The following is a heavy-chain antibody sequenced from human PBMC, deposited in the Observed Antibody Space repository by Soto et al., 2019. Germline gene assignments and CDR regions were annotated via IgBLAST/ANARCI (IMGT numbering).Heavy chain of an antibody. D-gene: IGHD3-22*01. CDR1: GFTFSSYG. CDR2: ISYDGSNK. J-gene: IGHJ4*02. V-gene: IGHV3-30*18. Sequence: GGSLRLSCAASGFTFSSYGMHWVRQAPGKGLEWVAVISYDGSNKYYADSVKGRFTISRDNSKNTLYLQMNSLRAEDTAVYYCAKGVYGGYYYDSSGYYPMEFDYWGQGTLVTVSS. CDR3: AKGVYGGYYYDSSGYYPMEFDY.